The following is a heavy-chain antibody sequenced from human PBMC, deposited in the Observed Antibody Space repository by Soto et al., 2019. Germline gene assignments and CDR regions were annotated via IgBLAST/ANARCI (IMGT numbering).Heavy chain of an antibody. CDR2: IYYSGST. V-gene: IGHV4-59*01. D-gene: IGHD3-22*01. CDR1: GGSISSYY. Sequence: SETLSLTCTVSGGSISSYYWSWIRQPPGKGLEWIGYIYYSGSTNYNPSLKSRVTISVDTSKNQFSLKLSSVTAADTAVYYCARGYGASDSSGYYYGAFDIWGQGTMVTVSS. J-gene: IGHJ3*02. CDR3: ARGYGASDSSGYYYGAFDI.